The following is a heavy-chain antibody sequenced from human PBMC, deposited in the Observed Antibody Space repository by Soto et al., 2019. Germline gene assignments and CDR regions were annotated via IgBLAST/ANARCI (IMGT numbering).Heavy chain of an antibody. CDR3: ARDSRYYYGSGSYKEGYYYYMDV. CDR2: IYYSGST. Sequence: SETLSLTCTVSGGSISSGGYYWSWIRQHPGKGLEWTGYIYYSGSTYYNPSLKSRVTISVDTSKNQFSLKLSSVTAADTAVYYCARDSRYYYGSGSYKEGYYYYMDVWGKGTTVTVSS. V-gene: IGHV4-31*03. D-gene: IGHD3-10*01. J-gene: IGHJ6*03. CDR1: GGSISSGGYY.